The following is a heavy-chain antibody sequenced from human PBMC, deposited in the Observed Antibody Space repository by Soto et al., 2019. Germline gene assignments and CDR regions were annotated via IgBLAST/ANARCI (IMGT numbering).Heavy chain of an antibody. CDR3: ARDWVQYYYDSSGYYFGY. Sequence: KPGSSVXXXCXXXXXTFSSXAXXXXXXXPGQGLXXXXXIIPILGTANYAQKFQGRVTITADESTSTAYMELSSLRSEDTAVYYCARDWVQYYYDSSGYYFGYWGQGTLVTVSS. V-gene: IGHV1-69*01. CDR2: IIPILGTA. J-gene: IGHJ4*02. D-gene: IGHD3-22*01. CDR1: XXTFSSXA.